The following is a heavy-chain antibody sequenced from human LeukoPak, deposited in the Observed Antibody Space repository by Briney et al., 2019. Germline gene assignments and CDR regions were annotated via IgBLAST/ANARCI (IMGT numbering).Heavy chain of an antibody. V-gene: IGHV4-34*01. J-gene: IGHJ4*02. D-gene: IGHD6-6*01. CDR1: GGSLSGSY. CDR3: ASGRGSSAVPHFDY. CDR2: INHSGSS. Sequence: SETLSLTCAVYGGSLSGSYWSWIRQPPGKGLEWFGEINHSGSSNYNPSLKSRVTISLDTSKNQFSLKLSSVTAADTAVYYCASGRGSSAVPHFDYWGQGILVTVSS.